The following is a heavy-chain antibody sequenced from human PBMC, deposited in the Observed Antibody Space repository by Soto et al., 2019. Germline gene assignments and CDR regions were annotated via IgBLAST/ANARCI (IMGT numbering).Heavy chain of an antibody. J-gene: IGHJ6*02. CDR3: AKVVAAAGTRTTYYFYAMDV. Sequence: GGSLRLSCAASGFTFSRSGMHWVRQAPGKGLEWVAVISYDGSNKYYADSVKGRVTISRDNSKNTMYLQMNSLRAEDTAVYYCAKVVAAAGTRTTYYFYAMDVWGQGTTVTVSS. D-gene: IGHD6-13*01. CDR1: GFTFSRSG. CDR2: ISYDGSNK. V-gene: IGHV3-30*18.